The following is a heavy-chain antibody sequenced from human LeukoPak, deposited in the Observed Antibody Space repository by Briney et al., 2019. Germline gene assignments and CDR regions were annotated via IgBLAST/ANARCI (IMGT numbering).Heavy chain of an antibody. Sequence: GGSLRLSCAASGFTFSSYGMHWVRQAPGKGLEWVAVIWYDGSNKYYADSVKGRFTISRDNSKNTLYLQMNSLRAEDTAVYYWAREGGNSYGHVYYFDYWGQGTLVTVSS. CDR3: AREGGNSYGHVYYFDY. CDR1: GFTFSSYG. J-gene: IGHJ4*02. D-gene: IGHD5-18*01. CDR2: IWYDGSNK. V-gene: IGHV3-33*01.